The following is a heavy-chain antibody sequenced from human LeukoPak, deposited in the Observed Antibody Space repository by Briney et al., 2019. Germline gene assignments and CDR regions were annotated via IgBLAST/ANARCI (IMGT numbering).Heavy chain of an antibody. CDR3: ARLGGAYFKGGMDV. V-gene: IGHV4-39*07. Sequence: PSETLSLTCTVSGGSISSSDYYWGWIRQPPGKGLEWVGSIFYTGTTYYSASLKSRITMSIDTSKIHFSLVLSSVTAADTAVYYCARLGGAYFKGGMDVWGQGTTVTVSS. D-gene: IGHD2-21*01. CDR2: IFYTGTT. J-gene: IGHJ6*02. CDR1: GGSISSSDYY.